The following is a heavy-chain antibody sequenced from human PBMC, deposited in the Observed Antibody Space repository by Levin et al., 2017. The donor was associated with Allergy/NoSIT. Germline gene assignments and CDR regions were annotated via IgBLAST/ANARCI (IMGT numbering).Heavy chain of an antibody. CDR1: GFTFSNFW. V-gene: IGHV3-74*01. D-gene: IGHD2-8*02. CDR2: INSEDSSA. J-gene: IGHJ4*02. Sequence: GESLKISCSASGFTFSNFWMHWVRQAPGKGLVWVARINSEDSSASYADSVEGRFTISRDNAKNILYLQMNSLRVEDTAVYYCAREPWWWGQGTLVTVSS. CDR3: AREPWW.